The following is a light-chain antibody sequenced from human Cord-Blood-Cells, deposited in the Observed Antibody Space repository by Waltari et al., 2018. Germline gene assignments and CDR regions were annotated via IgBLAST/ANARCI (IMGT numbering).Light chain of an antibody. Sequence: EIVMTQSPATLSVSPGERAPLSCRASQSVSSNLAWYQQKPGQAPRLLIYGAPTRATGIPARFSGSGSGTEFTLTISSLQSEDFAVYYCQQYNNWPPLTFGGGTKVEIK. CDR2: GAP. V-gene: IGKV3-15*01. CDR3: QQYNNWPPLT. J-gene: IGKJ4*01. CDR1: QSVSSN.